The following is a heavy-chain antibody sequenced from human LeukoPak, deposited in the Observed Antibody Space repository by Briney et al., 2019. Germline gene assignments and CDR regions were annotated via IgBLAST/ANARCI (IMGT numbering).Heavy chain of an antibody. CDR1: GGSISSYY. CDR2: IYTSGST. J-gene: IGHJ6*02. V-gene: IGHV4-4*07. D-gene: IGHD6-19*01. Sequence: SETLSLTCTVSGGSISSYYWSWIRQPAGKGLEWIGRIYTSGSTNYNPSLKSRVTMSVDTSKNQFSLKLSSVTAADTAVYYCAGDRRYSSGYYYYGMDVWGQGTTVTVSS. CDR3: AGDRRYSSGYYYYGMDV.